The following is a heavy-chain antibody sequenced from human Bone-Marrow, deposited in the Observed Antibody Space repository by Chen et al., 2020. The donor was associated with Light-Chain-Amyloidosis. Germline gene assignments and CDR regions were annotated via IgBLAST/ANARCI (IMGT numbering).Heavy chain of an antibody. J-gene: IGHJ4*02. CDR1: ETSIDAAY. V-gene: IGHV4-59*01. D-gene: IGHD2-21*02. Sequence: QVQLQESGPGLVKPSETLSLTCSVSETSIDAAYWAWIRQPPGKGLEWIGYIFYSGSTTYNPAVKRRVTVPVDTSTSQFSLKLTSLTTADTAVYYWARGQTVTALNYWGQGTMVTVSS. CDR2: IFYSGST. CDR3: ARGQTVTALNY.